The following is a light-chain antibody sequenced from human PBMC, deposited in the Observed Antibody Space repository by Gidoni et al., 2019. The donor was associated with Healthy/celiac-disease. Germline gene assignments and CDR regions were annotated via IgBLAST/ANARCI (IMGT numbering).Light chain of an antibody. V-gene: IGKV3-11*01. CDR1: QSVRRY. Sequence: EIVLTQSPATLSLSPVERATLSCRASQSVRRYLAWYQQKPGQAPRLLIYDASNRATCIPARFSGSGSGTDFTLTISRLEPEDFAVYYCQQRSNWPPWTFGQWTKVEIK. J-gene: IGKJ1*01. CDR3: QQRSNWPPWT. CDR2: DAS.